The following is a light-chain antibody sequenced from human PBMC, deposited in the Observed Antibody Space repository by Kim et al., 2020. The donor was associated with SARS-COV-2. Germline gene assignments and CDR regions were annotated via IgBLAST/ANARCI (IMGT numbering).Light chain of an antibody. Sequence: SYELTQPPSVSVSTGQTASITCSGDKLGDKYACWYQQKPGQSPVLVIYQDSKRPSGIPERFSGSNSGNTATLTISGTQAMDEDDYYCQAWDSSPGVFGGG. J-gene: IGLJ3*02. V-gene: IGLV3-1*01. CDR3: QAWDSSPGV. CDR2: QDS. CDR1: KLGDKY.